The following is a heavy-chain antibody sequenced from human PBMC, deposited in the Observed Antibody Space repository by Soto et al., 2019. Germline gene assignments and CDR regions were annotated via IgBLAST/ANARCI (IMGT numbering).Heavy chain of an antibody. CDR2: IWYDGSNK. Sequence: QVQLVESGGGVVQPGRSLRLSCAASGFTFSSYGMHWVRQAPGKGLEWVAVIWYDGSNKYYADSVKGRFTISRDNSKNTPYLQMNSLRAEDTAVYYCAREISRSYNWNYFDYWGQGTLVTVSS. D-gene: IGHD1-20*01. J-gene: IGHJ4*02. CDR3: AREISRSYNWNYFDY. V-gene: IGHV3-33*01. CDR1: GFTFSSYG.